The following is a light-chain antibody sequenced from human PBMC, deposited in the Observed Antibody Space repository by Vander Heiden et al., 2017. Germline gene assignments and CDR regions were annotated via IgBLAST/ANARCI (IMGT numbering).Light chain of an antibody. CDR3: QSYDSSLSGMRVV. CDR2: GNS. CDR1: SSNIGAGYD. Sequence: QSVLTQPPSVSGAPGQRVTISCTGSSSNIGAGYDVHWYQQLPGTAPKRLIYGNSNRPSGVPDRFSGSKSGTSASLAITGLQAEDEAEYYCQSYDSSLSGMRVVFGGGTKLTVL. J-gene: IGLJ2*01. V-gene: IGLV1-40*01.